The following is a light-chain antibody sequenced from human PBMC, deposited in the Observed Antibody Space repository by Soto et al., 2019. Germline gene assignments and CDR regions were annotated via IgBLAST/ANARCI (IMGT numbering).Light chain of an antibody. Sequence: EIVMTQFPATMSVSPGERATLSCRASQSVRSNLAWYQPTPGQAPRLLLYGAFTRATGIPARFSGSGSGTEVTLTIIRLQSEDFAVYVGQQYNDWPPITVGQGTRLEI. V-gene: IGKV3-15*01. CDR2: GAF. CDR3: QQYNDWPPIT. CDR1: QSVRSN. J-gene: IGKJ5*01.